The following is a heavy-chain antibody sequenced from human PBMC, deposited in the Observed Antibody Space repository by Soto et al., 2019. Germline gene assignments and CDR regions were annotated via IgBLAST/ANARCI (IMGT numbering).Heavy chain of an antibody. CDR2: ISSSSSTI. J-gene: IGHJ6*03. CDR1: GFTFSSYS. V-gene: IGHV3-48*01. CDR3: ARDLGLSHLMDV. Sequence: EVQLVESGGGLVQPGWSLRLSCSASGFTFSSYSMNWVRQAPGKGLEWVSYISSSSSTIYYADSVKGRFTISRDNAKNSLYLQMNSLRAEDTAVYYCARDLGLSHLMDVWGKGTTVTVSS. D-gene: IGHD3-16*02.